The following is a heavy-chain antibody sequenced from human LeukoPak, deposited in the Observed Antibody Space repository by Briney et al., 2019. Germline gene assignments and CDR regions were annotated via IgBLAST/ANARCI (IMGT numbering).Heavy chain of an antibody. CDR3: ARDFVYSHDN. CDR2: TKSDGSGT. V-gene: IGHV3-74*01. CDR1: GFTFSSYW. D-gene: IGHD4-11*01. Sequence: PGGSLRLSCAASGFTFSSYWMHWVRQAPGKGRVWVSPTKSDGSGTSYADSVTGRFTISGDNAKNMLNLQMNSLRGEDSAVYYCARDFVYSHDNWGQGTLVTVSS. J-gene: IGHJ4*02.